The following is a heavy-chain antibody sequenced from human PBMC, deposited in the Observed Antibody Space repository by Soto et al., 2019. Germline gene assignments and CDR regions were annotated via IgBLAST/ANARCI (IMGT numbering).Heavy chain of an antibody. D-gene: IGHD6-13*01. V-gene: IGHV3-30*18. CDR1: GFTFSSYG. Sequence: QVQLVESGGGVVHPGRSLRLSCAASGFTFSSYGMHWVRQAPGKGLEWVAVISYDGSNKYYADSVKGRFTISRDNSKNKLYLQMNSLRAEDTAVYYCAKECSIAAACTCFDYWGQGTLVIVSS. J-gene: IGHJ4*02. CDR2: ISYDGSNK. CDR3: AKECSIAAACTCFDY.